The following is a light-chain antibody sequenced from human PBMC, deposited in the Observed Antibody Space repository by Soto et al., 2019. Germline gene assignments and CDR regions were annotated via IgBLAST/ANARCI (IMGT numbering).Light chain of an antibody. CDR2: GNT. Sequence: QSVLTQPPSVSGAPGQRVTISCTGSSSNIGAGYDVQGYQQLPGAAPRLLIFGNTNRPSGVPDPFSGSRSGTSASLPISGLQAEDEADYYCQSYDISLSVSVVFGGGTKLTVL. CDR1: SSNIGAGYD. V-gene: IGLV1-40*01. CDR3: QSYDISLSVSVV. J-gene: IGLJ2*01.